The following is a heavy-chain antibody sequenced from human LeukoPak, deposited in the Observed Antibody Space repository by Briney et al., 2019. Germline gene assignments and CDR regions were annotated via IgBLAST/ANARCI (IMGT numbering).Heavy chain of an antibody. V-gene: IGHV4-59*01. Sequence: SETLSLTCTVSGGSISSNYWSWIRQPPGKGLEWIGYIYYSGSTNYNPSLKSRVTISVDTSKNQFSLKLSSVTAADTAVYYCARSIGSYGIDPFDHWGQGTLVTVSS. CDR2: IYYSGST. CDR3: ARSIGSYGIDPFDH. J-gene: IGHJ4*02. CDR1: GGSISSNY. D-gene: IGHD5-18*01.